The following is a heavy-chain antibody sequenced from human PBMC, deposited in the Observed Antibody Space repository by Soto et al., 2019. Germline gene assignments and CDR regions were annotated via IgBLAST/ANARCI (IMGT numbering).Heavy chain of an antibody. D-gene: IGHD6-13*01. CDR3: ARVPDPHSSSWYYYYYMDV. V-gene: IGHV4-31*03. CDR1: GGSISSGGYY. CDR2: IYYSGST. Sequence: SETLSLTCTVSGGSISSGGYYWSWIRQHPGKGLEWIGYIYYSGSTYYNPSLKSRVTISVDTSKNQFSLKLSSVTAADTAVYYCARVPDPHSSSWYYYYYMDVWGKGTTVTVSS. J-gene: IGHJ6*03.